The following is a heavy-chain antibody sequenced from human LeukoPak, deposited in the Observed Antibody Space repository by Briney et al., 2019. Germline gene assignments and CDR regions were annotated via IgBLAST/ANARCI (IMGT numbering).Heavy chain of an antibody. V-gene: IGHV3-23*01. J-gene: IGHJ6*02. CDR1: GFTFSSYA. Sequence: GGSLRLSCAVSGFTFSSYAMSWVRQAPGKGLEWVSTISGSGVSTYYADSVKGRFTISRDNSKNTLYLQMNSLRAEDTAVYYCANEYGDYAYGMDVWGLGTTVTVSS. D-gene: IGHD4-17*01. CDR2: ISGSGVST. CDR3: ANEYGDYAYGMDV.